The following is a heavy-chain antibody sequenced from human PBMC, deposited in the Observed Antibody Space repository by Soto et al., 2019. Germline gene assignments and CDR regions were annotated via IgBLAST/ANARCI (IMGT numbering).Heavy chain of an antibody. CDR3: ARELASGLLWFGELSY. V-gene: IGHV3-33*01. D-gene: IGHD3-10*01. CDR1: GFTFSSYG. Sequence: PGGSLRLSCAASGFTFSSYGMHWVRQAPGKGLEWVAVIWYDGSNKYYADSVKGRFTISRDNSKNTLYLQMNSLRAEDTAVYYCARELASGLLWFGELSYWGQGTLVTVSS. J-gene: IGHJ4*02. CDR2: IWYDGSNK.